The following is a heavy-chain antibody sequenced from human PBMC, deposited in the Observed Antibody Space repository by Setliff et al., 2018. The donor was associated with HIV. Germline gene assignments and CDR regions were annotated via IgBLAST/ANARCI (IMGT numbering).Heavy chain of an antibody. CDR1: GLPFSYAW. CDR2: IEKKTNGGTR. D-gene: IGHD3-3*01. CDR3: TTGSNSFWSGYSKH. V-gene: IGHV3-15*04. J-gene: IGHJ4*02. Sequence: PGGSLRLSCVASGLPFSYAWLSWVRQAPGKGLEWVGRIEKKTNGGTRDYAAPVKGRFTISRDDSKTTLYLQMNSLKTEDTAVYYCTTGSNSFWSGYSKHWGQGALVTVSS.